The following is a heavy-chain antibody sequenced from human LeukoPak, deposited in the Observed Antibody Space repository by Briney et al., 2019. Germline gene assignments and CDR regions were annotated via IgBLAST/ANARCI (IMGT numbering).Heavy chain of an antibody. CDR1: GFTFSSYT. Sequence: GGSLRLSCAASGFTFSSYTMSWVRQAPGKGLEWVSTTTTSDGNTYYADSVKGRFTVSRDNSKNTLFLQMNSLRAEDTAVYYCAKDGGLWVSAHWGDSWGRGTLVTVSS. V-gene: IGHV3-23*01. CDR2: TTTSDGNT. J-gene: IGHJ4*02. D-gene: IGHD7-27*01. CDR3: AKDGGLWVSAHWGDS.